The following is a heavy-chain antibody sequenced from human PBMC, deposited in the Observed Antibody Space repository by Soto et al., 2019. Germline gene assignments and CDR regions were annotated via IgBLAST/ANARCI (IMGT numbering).Heavy chain of an antibody. D-gene: IGHD5-18*01. V-gene: IGHV4-4*02. J-gene: IGHJ6*02. CDR1: GSSISSNNW. CDR2: IHHSGRT. Sequence: QVQLQESGPGLVKPSGTLSLTCVVSGSSISSNNWWDWVRQSPEKGLEWIGEIHHSGRTNYNPSLKSRVTISVDMSKNQFSLELTSVTAADTAVYFCAGGIAGTVTKGMDVWGQGTTVTVSS. CDR3: AGGIAGTVTKGMDV.